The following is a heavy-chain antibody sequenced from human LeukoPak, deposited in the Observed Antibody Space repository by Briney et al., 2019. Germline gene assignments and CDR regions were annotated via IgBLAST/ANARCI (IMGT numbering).Heavy chain of an antibody. Sequence: ASVKVSCKASGYTFTSYYMHWVRQAPGQGLEWMGIINPSGGSTSYAQKFQGRVTMTRDTSTSTVYMELSSLRSEDTAVYYCARGYSFFARGRAGQLVFDYWGQGTLVTVSS. D-gene: IGHD6-13*01. J-gene: IGHJ4*02. V-gene: IGHV1-46*01. CDR2: INPSGGST. CDR1: GYTFTSYY. CDR3: ARGYSFFARGRAGQLVFDY.